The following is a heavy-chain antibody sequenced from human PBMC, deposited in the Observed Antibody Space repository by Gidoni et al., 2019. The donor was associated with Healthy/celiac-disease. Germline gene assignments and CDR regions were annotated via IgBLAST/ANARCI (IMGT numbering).Heavy chain of an antibody. CDR1: GGSISSSSYY. J-gene: IGHJ4*02. Sequence: QLQLQESGPGLVKPSETLSLTCTVSGGSISSSSYYWGWIRQPPGKGLEWIGSIYYSGSTYYNPSLKSRVTISVDTSKNQFSLKLSSVTAADTAVYYCARYSDWNYDSGLDYWGQGTLVTVSS. D-gene: IGHD1-7*01. CDR2: IYYSGST. CDR3: ARYSDWNYDSGLDY. V-gene: IGHV4-39*01.